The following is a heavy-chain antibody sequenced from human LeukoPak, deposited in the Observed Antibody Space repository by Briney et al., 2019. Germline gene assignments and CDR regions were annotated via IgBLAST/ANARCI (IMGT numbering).Heavy chain of an antibody. CDR3: ARRYYYDSSGYSERYYFDY. Sequence: ASVKVSCKASGYTFTSYYMHWVRQAPGQGLEWMGWINTNTGNPTYAQGFTGRFVFSLDTSVSTAYLQISSLKAEDTAVYYCARRYYYDSSGYSERYYFDYWGQGTLVTVSS. J-gene: IGHJ4*02. CDR2: INTNTGNP. V-gene: IGHV7-4-1*02. D-gene: IGHD3-22*01. CDR1: GYTFTSYY.